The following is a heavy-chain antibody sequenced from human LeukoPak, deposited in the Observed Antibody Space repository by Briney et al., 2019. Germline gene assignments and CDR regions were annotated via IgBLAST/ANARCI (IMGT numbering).Heavy chain of an antibody. CDR3: VRGGRRF. D-gene: IGHD3-16*01. CDR2: IYTSGST. V-gene: IGHV4-61*02. CDR1: GGSISSGSYY. J-gene: IGHJ4*02. Sequence: SETLSLTCTVSGGSISSGSYYWSWIRQPAGKGLEWIGRIYTSGSTNYNPSLKSRVTISVDTSKNQFSLKLSSVTAADTAVYYCVRGGRRFWGQGTLVTVSS.